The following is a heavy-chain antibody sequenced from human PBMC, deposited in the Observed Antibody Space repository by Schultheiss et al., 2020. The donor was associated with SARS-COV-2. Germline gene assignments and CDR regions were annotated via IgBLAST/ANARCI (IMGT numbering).Heavy chain of an antibody. CDR1: GFTFSSYA. CDR3: ARDSLLYCGGDCYSLPDY. CDR2: IKSKTDGGTT. J-gene: IGHJ4*02. D-gene: IGHD2-21*02. Sequence: GGSLRLSCAASGFTFSSYAMSWVRQAPGKGLEWVGRIKSKTDGGTTDYAAPVKGRFTISRDNSKNTLYLQMNSLRAEDTAVYYCARDSLLYCGGDCYSLPDYWGQGTLVTVLL. V-gene: IGHV3-15*01.